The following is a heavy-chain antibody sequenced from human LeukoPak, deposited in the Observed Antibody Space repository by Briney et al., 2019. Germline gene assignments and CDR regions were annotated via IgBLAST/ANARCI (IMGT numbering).Heavy chain of an antibody. CDR1: GHTFTSYG. V-gene: IGHV1-18*01. Sequence: GASEKVSCKASGHTFTSYGISWVRQAPGQGLEWMGWISAYNGNTNYAQKLQGRVTMTTDTSTSTAYMELRSLRSDDTAVYYCARVPRGSYYYYMDVWGKGTTVTVSS. J-gene: IGHJ6*03. CDR3: ARVPRGSYYYYMDV. CDR2: ISAYNGNT.